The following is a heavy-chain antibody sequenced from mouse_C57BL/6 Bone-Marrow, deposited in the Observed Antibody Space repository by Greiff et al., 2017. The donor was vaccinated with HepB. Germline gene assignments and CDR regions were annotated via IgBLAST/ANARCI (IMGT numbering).Heavy chain of an antibody. V-gene: IGHV1-55*01. J-gene: IGHJ3*01. CDR3: ARGDYCSSPWFAY. CDR2: IYPGSGST. Sequence: QVQLQQPGAELVKPGASVKLSCKASGYTFTSYWITWVKLRPGQGLEWIGDIYPGSGSTNYNEKFKSKATLTVDTSSSTAYMQLRSLSSEGSAVYYCARGDYCSSPWFAYWGQGTLVTVSA. D-gene: IGHD1-1*01. CDR1: GYTFTSYW.